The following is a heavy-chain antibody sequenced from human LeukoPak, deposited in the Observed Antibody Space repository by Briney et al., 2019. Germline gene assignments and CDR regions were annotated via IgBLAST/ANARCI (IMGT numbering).Heavy chain of an antibody. J-gene: IGHJ6*03. D-gene: IGHD1-14*01. CDR2: ISWNNGSI. CDR1: GFTFDDYA. CDR3: AAVSNPLRHRIYYYYYMDV. V-gene: IGHV3-9*01. Sequence: GGSLRLSCAVSGFTFDDYAMHWVRQAPGKGLGWVSGISWNNGSIGYADSVKSRFTISRDNAKNSLFLQMNSLRVEDTAVYYCAAVSNPLRHRIYYYYYMDVWGKGTTVTISS.